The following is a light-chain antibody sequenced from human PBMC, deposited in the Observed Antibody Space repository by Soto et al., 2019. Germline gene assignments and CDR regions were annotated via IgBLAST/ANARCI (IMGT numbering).Light chain of an antibody. CDR3: ISYRSSSSSYV. CDR2: EVS. V-gene: IGLV2-14*01. Sequence: QSALTQPASVSGSPGQSFTISCTGRSSDIGGYNFVSWYQRHPGQAPKLIIYEVSNRPSGVSNRFSGSKSGNTASLTISGLQAEDEAEYYCISYRSSSSSYVFGSGTKVTVL. J-gene: IGLJ1*01. CDR1: SSDIGGYNF.